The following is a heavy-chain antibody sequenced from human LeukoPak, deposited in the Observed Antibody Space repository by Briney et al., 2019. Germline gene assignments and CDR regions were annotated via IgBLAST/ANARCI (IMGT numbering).Heavy chain of an antibody. CDR3: ASFIYSYGFHYFDY. CDR1: GGSISSGGYY. V-gene: IGHV4-31*03. Sequence: PSETLSLTCTVSGGSISSGGYYWSWIRQHPGKGLEWIGYIYYSGSTYYNPTLKSRVTISVDTSKNQFSLKLSSVTAADTAVYYCASFIYSYGFHYFDYWGQGTLVTVSS. D-gene: IGHD5-18*01. J-gene: IGHJ4*02. CDR2: IYYSGST.